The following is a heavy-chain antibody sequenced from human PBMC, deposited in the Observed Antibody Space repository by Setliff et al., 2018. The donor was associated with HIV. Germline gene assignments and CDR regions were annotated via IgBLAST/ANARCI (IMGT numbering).Heavy chain of an antibody. Sequence: GGSLRLSCVASGFTFRNYVMSWVRQAPGKGLEWVSGINGFGASTYYADAVKGRFSISRDNSKNTPYLQMNSLRDDDTAVYFCARAIRNGNSLINWFDPWGQGTLVTVSS. CDR1: GFTFRNYV. J-gene: IGHJ5*02. CDR2: INGFGAST. V-gene: IGHV3-23*01. CDR3: ARAIRNGNSLINWFDP. D-gene: IGHD2-8*01.